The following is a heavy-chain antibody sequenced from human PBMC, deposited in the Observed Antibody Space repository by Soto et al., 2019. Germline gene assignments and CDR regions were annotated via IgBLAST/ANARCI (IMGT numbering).Heavy chain of an antibody. D-gene: IGHD2-21*02. CDR2: ISYRGTT. Sequence: QLQVQESGPGLVKPSETLSLSCTVSGTAIGSSTYYWGWVRQPPGKSPERIGSISYRGTTYYDPSLKSRVTISTDASKNQFSLQLSSVSASDWAVYDCASHPAIVTAGNFDVWGQGTLVTVSS. V-gene: IGHV4-39*01. CDR3: ASHPAIVTAGNFDV. J-gene: IGHJ4*02. CDR1: GTAIGSSTYY.